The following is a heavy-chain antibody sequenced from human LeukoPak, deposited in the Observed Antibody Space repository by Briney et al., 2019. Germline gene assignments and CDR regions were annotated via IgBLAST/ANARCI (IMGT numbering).Heavy chain of an antibody. CDR1: GYTFTSYA. CDR3: AMSVEMPPIPSFDY. D-gene: IGHD5-24*01. Sequence: ASVTVSFKASGYTFTSYAMHWVRQAPGQRLEWMGWINAGNGNTKYSQKFQGRVVITRDASATTSYLELNSLRSEDTAVYYCAMSVEMPPIPSFDYWGQGTLVTVSS. J-gene: IGHJ4*02. V-gene: IGHV1-3*01. CDR2: INAGNGNT.